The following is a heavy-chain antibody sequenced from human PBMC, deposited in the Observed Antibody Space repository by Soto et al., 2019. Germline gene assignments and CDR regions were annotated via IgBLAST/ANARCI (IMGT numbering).Heavy chain of an antibody. V-gene: IGHV3-33*01. CDR3: ARGRGGDYGGNSGYYDY. CDR2: IWYDGSKK. J-gene: IGHJ4*02. D-gene: IGHD4-17*01. Sequence: QVQLVESGGGVVQPGTSLRLSCAASGFTFSGHGMHWVRQAPGQGLEWMAVIWYDGSKKYYGDSVKGRFTISRDNSKNTLFRQMNSLRVEDTAVYYCARGRGGDYGGNSGYYDYWGQGTMVTVSS. CDR1: GFTFSGHG.